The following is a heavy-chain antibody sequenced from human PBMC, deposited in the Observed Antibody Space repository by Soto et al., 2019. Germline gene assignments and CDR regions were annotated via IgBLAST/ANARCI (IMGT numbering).Heavy chain of an antibody. J-gene: IGHJ6*04. V-gene: IGHV4-31*03. CDR1: GGSISSGGYY. D-gene: IGHD2-8*02. Sequence: QVQLQESGPGLVKPSQTLSLTCTVSGGSISSGGYYWRWIRQHPGKGLEWIGYIYYSGSTYYNPSLKSRVTISVDTSKNQFSLKLSSVTAADTAVSYCATMYGSTTYFLDVWGKGTTVTVSS. CDR3: ATMYGSTTYFLDV. CDR2: IYYSGST.